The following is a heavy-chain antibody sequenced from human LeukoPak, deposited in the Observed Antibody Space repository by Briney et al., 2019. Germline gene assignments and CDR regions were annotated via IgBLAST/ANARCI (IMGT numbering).Heavy chain of an antibody. J-gene: IGHJ4*02. CDR2: ISSSGSYI. CDR1: AFTFSSYT. Sequence: TGGSLRLSCAASAFTFSSYTMNWVRQAPGKGLEWVSSISSSGSYIYYADSVKGRFTISRDNAKNSLYLQMNSLRAEDTAVYYCAREESSSSGYYFDYWGQGTLVTVSS. D-gene: IGHD6-6*01. V-gene: IGHV3-21*01. CDR3: AREESSSSGYYFDY.